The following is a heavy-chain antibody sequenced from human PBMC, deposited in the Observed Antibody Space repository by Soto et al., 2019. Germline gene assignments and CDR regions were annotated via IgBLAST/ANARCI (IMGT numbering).Heavy chain of an antibody. J-gene: IGHJ4*02. CDR1: ASTFNNYA. CDR3: AKSRYSDSSGDFYDY. CDR2: IGGSGRTT. Sequence: HPGGSLRLSCAASASTFNNYAMSWVRQAPGNGLEWVSGIGGSGRTTYYADSVKGRFTISRDNSNNTLFLQMNSLRAEDTAVYYCAKSRYSDSSGDFYDYWGQGTLVTVSS. V-gene: IGHV3-23*01. D-gene: IGHD3-22*01.